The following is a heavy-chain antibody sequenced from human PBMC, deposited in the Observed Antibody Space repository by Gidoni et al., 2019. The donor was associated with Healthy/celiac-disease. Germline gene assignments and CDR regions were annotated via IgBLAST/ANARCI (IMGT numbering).Heavy chain of an antibody. CDR2: ISDDGSNK. CDR1: GFTFRSSA. CDR3: ARDQDVDKRHPDYYYGMDV. D-gene: IGHD3-9*01. J-gene: IGHJ6*02. V-gene: IGHV3-30-3*01. Sequence: QVQLVESGGGVVQPGRSLRLSCAASGFTFRSSAMHWVRQAPGKGLEWVAVISDDGSNKYYADSVKGRFTISRDNSKNTLYLQMNSLRAEDTAVYYCARDQDVDKRHPDYYYGMDVWGQGTTVTVSS.